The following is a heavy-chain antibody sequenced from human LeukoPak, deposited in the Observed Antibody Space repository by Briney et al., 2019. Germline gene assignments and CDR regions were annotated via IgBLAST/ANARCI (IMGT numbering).Heavy chain of an antibody. CDR2: INPNSGGT. CDR1: GYTFTGYY. J-gene: IGHJ5*02. V-gene: IGHV1-2*02. D-gene: IGHD5-24*01. Sequence: ASVKVSCKASGYTFTGYYMHWVRQAPGQGLEWMGWINPNSGGTNYAQKFQGRVTMTRDTSISTAYMELSRLRSDDTAVYYCAREKEMATIKGFDPWGQGTLVTVSS. CDR3: AREKEMATIKGFDP.